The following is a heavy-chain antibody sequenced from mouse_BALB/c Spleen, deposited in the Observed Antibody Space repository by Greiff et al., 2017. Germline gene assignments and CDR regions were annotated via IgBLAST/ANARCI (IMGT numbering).Heavy chain of an antibody. CDR3: ARRELLQLDY. D-gene: IGHD2-12*01. J-gene: IGHJ3*01. CDR2: ISSGSSTI. V-gene: IGHV5-17*02. CDR1: GFTFSSFG. Sequence: EVQGVESGGGLVQPGGSRKLSCAASGFTFSSFGMHWVRQAPEKGLEWVAYISSGSSTIYYADTVKGRFTISRDNPKNTLFLQMTSLRSEDTAMYYCARRELLQLDYWGQGTLVTVSA.